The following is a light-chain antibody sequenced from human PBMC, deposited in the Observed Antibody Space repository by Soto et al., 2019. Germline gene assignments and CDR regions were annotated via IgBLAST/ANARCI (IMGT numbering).Light chain of an antibody. Sequence: LTPAPDTLSVSPGERATLSCRASQAINNNVAWYQLKDGQVPRLLIYGASTRAADVPARFSGSGSGTDFTLTISSLEPEDFAVYYCQQRSNWPPSTFGQGTRLEIK. CDR2: GAS. J-gene: IGKJ5*01. CDR1: QAINNN. CDR3: QQRSNWPPST. V-gene: IGKV3-11*01.